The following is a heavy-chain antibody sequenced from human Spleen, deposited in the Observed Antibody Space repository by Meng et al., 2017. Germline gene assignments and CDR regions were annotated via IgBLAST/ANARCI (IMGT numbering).Heavy chain of an antibody. CDR2: INHSGST. CDR1: GGSFSGYY. CDR3: ARGMVYFGTGFDP. V-gene: IGHV4-34*01. J-gene: IGHJ5*02. Sequence: QVQLQQWGAGLLKPSDTLSLTCAVYGGSFSGYYWSWIRQPPGKGLEWIGEINHSGSTNYNPSLKSRVTISVDTSKNQFSLKLSSVTAADTAVYYCARGMVYFGTGFDPWGQGTLVTVSS. D-gene: IGHD2-8*01.